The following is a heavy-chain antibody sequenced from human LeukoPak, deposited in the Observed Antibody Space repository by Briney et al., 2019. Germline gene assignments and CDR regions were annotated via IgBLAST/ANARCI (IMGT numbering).Heavy chain of an antibody. J-gene: IGHJ4*02. CDR1: GFTFSTYW. Sequence: GGSLRLSCSTSGFTFSTYWMSWVRQTPEKGLEWVANIKGDGSLINYADSVKGRFTISRDNAKNSLSLRMNSLTADDTGLYYCAREGLPYSRDYWGQGTLVTVSS. CDR2: IKGDGSLI. V-gene: IGHV3-7*01. CDR3: AREGLPYSRDY. D-gene: IGHD4-11*01.